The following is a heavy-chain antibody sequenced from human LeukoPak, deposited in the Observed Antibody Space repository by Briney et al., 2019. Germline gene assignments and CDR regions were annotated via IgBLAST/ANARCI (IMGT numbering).Heavy chain of an antibody. CDR1: GFTVSSNY. D-gene: IGHD2-21*02. V-gene: IGHV3-53*01. CDR2: IYSGGNT. J-gene: IGHJ4*02. CDR3: AKDRWAYCGGDCYY. Sequence: GGSLRLSCAASGFTVSSNYMSWVRQAPGKGLEWVSVIYSGGNTYYADSVKGRFTISRDNSKNTLYLQMNSLRAEDTAVYYCAKDRWAYCGGDCYYWGQGTLVTVSS.